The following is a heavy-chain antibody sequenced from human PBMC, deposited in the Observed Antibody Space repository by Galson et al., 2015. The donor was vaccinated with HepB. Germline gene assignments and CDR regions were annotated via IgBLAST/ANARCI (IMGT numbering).Heavy chain of an antibody. CDR2: IYHSGST. V-gene: IGHV4-4*02. CDR3: AREDCTGGICYALDS. CDR1: GASISNSNS. Sequence: SETLSLTCAVSGASISNSNSWSWVRQPPGKGLEWIGEIYHSGSTNYNPSLESRVTMSVDKSKNHVTLRLSSVTAADTAVYYCAREDCTGGICYALDSWGQGTLVTVSS. J-gene: IGHJ4*02. D-gene: IGHD2-15*01.